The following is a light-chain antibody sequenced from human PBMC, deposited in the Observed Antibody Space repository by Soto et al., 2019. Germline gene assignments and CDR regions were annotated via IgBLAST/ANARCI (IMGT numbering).Light chain of an antibody. J-gene: IGKJ1*01. CDR1: QSVSSN. V-gene: IGKV3-15*01. Sequence: EIVMTQSPATLSVSPGERATLSCRASQSVSSNLAWYQHKPCQAPRLLIYGASTRATGIPARFSGSWSGTEFTLTISSLQSEDFAVYYCQQYNNWPPWTFGQGTKV. CDR3: QQYNNWPPWT. CDR2: GAS.